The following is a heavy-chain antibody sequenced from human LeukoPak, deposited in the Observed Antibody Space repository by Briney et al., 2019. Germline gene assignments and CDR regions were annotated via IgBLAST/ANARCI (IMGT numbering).Heavy chain of an antibody. V-gene: IGHV3-64*01. Sequence: PGGSLRLSCTASGFALGSFAMHWVRQGAGKRLEYISAISVNGNTTYYDTSVKGRFVISRDNSRNKLYLQMGRLRPEDTAMYFCVRGGASGIDYWGRGALVTDS. D-gene: IGHD1-26*01. CDR3: VRGGASGIDY. CDR1: GFALGSFA. CDR2: ISVNGNTT. J-gene: IGHJ4*02.